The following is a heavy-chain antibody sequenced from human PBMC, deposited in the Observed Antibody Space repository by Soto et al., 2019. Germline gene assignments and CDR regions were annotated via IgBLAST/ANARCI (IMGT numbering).Heavy chain of an antibody. Sequence: PSETLSLTCAVSGASITSHSWWSWVRQPPGKGLEWIGEVYHTGSTNYNSSLESRVTISVDKSKNQFSLTLNSVTAADTAVYFCPRIWPDGNFPPYYFDSWGRGTLVTVSS. CDR3: PRIWPDGNFPPYYFDS. CDR2: VYHTGST. CDR1: GASITSHSW. D-gene: IGHD4-17*01. V-gene: IGHV4-4*02. J-gene: IGHJ4*02.